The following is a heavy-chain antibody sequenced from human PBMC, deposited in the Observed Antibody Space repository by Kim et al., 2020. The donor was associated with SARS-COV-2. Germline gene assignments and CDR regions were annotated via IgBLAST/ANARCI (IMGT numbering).Heavy chain of an antibody. D-gene: IGHD3-22*01. V-gene: IGHV4-39*01. CDR1: GGSISSSSYY. Sequence: SETLSLTCTVSGGSISSSSYYWGWIRQPPGKGLEWIGSIYYSGSTYYNPSLKSRVTISVDTSKNQFSLKLSSVTAADTAVYYCASLRGYYGMDVWGQGTTVTVSS. CDR3: ASLRGYYGMDV. CDR2: IYYSGST. J-gene: IGHJ6*02.